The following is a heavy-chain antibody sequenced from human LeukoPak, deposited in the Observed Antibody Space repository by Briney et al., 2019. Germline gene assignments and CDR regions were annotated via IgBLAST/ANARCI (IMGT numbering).Heavy chain of an antibody. V-gene: IGHV3-49*03. J-gene: IGHJ4*02. D-gene: IGHD1-26*01. CDR2: IRSKAYGGTT. CDR1: GFTCGDYA. Sequence: SLRLSCTASGFTCGDYAMSWFRQAPGKGLEWVGFIRSKAYGGTTEYAASVKGRFTISRDDSKSIAYLQMNSLKTEDTAVYYCTVVGADFRLGYWGQGTLVTVSS. CDR3: TVVGADFRLGY.